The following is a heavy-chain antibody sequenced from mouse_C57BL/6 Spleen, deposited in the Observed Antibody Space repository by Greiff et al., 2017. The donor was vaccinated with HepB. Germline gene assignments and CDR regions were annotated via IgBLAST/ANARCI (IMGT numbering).Heavy chain of an antibody. CDR1: GYTFTSYW. Sequence: VQLQQSGAELAKPGASVKLSCKASGYTFTSYWMHWVKQRPGQGLEWIGYINPSSGYTKYNQKFKDKTTLTADKSASTAYMQLSSLTYEDSAVYYWARGYVGRDWYFDVWGTGTTVTVSS. CDR2: INPSSGYT. V-gene: IGHV1-7*01. D-gene: IGHD2-2*01. J-gene: IGHJ1*03. CDR3: ARGYVGRDWYFDV.